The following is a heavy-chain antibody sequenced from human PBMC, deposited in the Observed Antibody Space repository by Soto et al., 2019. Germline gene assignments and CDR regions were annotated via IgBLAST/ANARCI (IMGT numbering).Heavy chain of an antibody. CDR2: ISGSGSTI. CDR3: ARLDYHSSCHCGMDV. D-gene: IGHD4-17*01. Sequence: EVQLVESGGGLVQPGGSLRLSCTASGYTFSNYEMNWVRQAPGTGLEWLIYISGSGSTIYYADSVKGRFTISCENANNPLYLQMNSLRAEDTAVYYCARLDYHSSCHCGMDVWGQETTVTVSS. CDR1: GYTFSNYE. J-gene: IGHJ6*02. V-gene: IGHV3-48*03.